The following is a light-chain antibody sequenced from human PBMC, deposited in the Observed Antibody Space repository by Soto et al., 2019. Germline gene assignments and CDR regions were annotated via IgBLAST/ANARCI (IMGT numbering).Light chain of an antibody. CDR1: SSDVGGYNY. CDR2: EVS. J-gene: IGLJ3*02. V-gene: IGLV2-14*01. Sequence: QSALTQPASVSGSPGQSITISCTGTSSDVGGYNYVSWYQQHPGKAPKLIIYEVSNRPSGVSNRFSGSKFGNTASLTISGLQAEDEAVYYCSSYTSRSTRVFGGGTKLTVL. CDR3: SSYTSRSTRV.